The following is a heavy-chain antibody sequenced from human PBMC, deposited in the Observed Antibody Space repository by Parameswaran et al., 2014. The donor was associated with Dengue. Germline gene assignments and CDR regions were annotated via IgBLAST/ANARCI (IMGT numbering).Heavy chain of an antibody. D-gene: IGHD2-15*01. CDR1: GYSFTSYW. J-gene: IGHJ4*02. CDR3: ARPGGYCSGGSCLDY. Sequence: ESLKISCKGSGYSFTSYWISWVRQMPGKGLEWMGRIDPSDSYTNYSPSFQGHVTISADKSISTAYLQWSSLKASDTAMYYCARPGGYCSGGSCLDYWGQGTLVTVSS. V-gene: IGHV5-10-1*01. CDR2: IDPSDSYT.